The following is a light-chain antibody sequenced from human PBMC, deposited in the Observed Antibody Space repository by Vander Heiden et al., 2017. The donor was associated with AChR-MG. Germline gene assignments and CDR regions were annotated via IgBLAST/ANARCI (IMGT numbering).Light chain of an antibody. CDR1: GSPVGVHDS. J-gene: IGLJ3*02. Sequence: QSALTQPASVSGSPGQSITISCTGTGSPVGVHDSVYWYQHRPGKAPQVLIHDVTRRPAGVSDRFSGSKSGDTASLTISGLRAEDEATYYCSSSTAFNTWLFGGGTKVTVL. CDR2: DVT. V-gene: IGLV2-14*03. CDR3: SSSTAFNTWL.